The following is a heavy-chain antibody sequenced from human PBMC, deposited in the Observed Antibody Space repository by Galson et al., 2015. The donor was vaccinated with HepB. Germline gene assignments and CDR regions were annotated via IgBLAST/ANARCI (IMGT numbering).Heavy chain of an antibody. V-gene: IGHV3-33*01. D-gene: IGHD1-26*01. CDR3: ARDRAEIDH. Sequence: SLRLPCAVSGLTFSDSGMHWVRQAPGKGLDWVAVIWYDGSNKYYADAVKGRFTISRDNSKNILYLQMNNLGVEDTAVYYCARDRAEIDHWGQGTLVTVSS. CDR2: IWYDGSNK. J-gene: IGHJ4*02. CDR1: GLTFSDSG.